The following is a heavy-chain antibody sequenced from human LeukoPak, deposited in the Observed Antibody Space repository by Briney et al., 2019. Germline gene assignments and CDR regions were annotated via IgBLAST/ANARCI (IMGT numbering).Heavy chain of an antibody. CDR3: ARDAEVGATDFDY. CDR1: GGTFSSYA. D-gene: IGHD1-26*01. Sequence: ASVKVSCKASGGTFSSYAISWVRQAPGQGLEWMGGIIPIFGTANYAQKFQGRVTITADESTSTAYMELSSLRSEDTAVYYCARDAEVGATDFDYWGQGTLVTVSS. CDR2: IIPIFGTA. V-gene: IGHV1-69*13. J-gene: IGHJ4*02.